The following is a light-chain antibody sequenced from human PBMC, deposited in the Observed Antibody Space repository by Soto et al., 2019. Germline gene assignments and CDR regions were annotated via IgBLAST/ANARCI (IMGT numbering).Light chain of an antibody. J-gene: IGLJ2*01. Sequence: QSALTQPASVSGSPGQSITISCTGTSSDVGGYKYVSWYQHHPGKAPKLMIYEVSNRPSGVSNRFSGSKSGNTASLTISGLQAEDEADYYCSSYSTATKGVLFGGGTKVTVL. CDR1: SSDVGGYKY. CDR3: SSYSTATKGVL. CDR2: EVS. V-gene: IGLV2-14*01.